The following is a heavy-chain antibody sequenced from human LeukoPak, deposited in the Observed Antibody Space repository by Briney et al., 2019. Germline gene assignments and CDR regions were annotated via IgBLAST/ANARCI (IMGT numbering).Heavy chain of an antibody. CDR3: VREFLDALDY. V-gene: IGHV3-21*01. D-gene: IGHD3/OR15-3a*01. CDR1: GFTFSSYN. J-gene: IGHJ4*02. Sequence: GGSLRLSCAASGFTFSSYNMNWVRQAPGKGLEWVASIGSRSSYIQYADSVKGRFTISRDNAKNSLYLQMNSLRVEDTAVFYCVREFLDALDYWGQGTLVTVSS. CDR2: IGSRSSYI.